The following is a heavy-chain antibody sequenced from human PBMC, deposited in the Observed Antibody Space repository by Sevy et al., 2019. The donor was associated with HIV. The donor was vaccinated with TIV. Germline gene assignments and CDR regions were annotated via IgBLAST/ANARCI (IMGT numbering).Heavy chain of an antibody. D-gene: IGHD2-21*02. CDR1: GFTFSSYG. Sequence: GGSLRLSCAASGFTFSSYGMHWVRQAPGTGLEWVSGITGSGDRTYNADSVKGRFTISRDNSKNMGYMQMNSLRAEDTAVYYCAKGDSYRGGDCYSDGALDDRGQGTLVTVSS. J-gene: IGHJ4*02. V-gene: IGHV3-23*01. CDR3: AKGDSYRGGDCYSDGALDD. CDR2: ITGSGDRT.